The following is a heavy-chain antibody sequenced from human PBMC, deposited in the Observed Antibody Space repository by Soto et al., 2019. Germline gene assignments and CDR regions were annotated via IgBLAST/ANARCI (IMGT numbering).Heavy chain of an antibody. J-gene: IGHJ6*02. V-gene: IGHV3-30*18. CDR3: AKDLQSYGDYDYYCYGMDV. D-gene: IGHD4-17*01. CDR1: GFTFSTYG. Sequence: QVQLVESGGGEVQPGRSLTISCAASGFTFSTYGMHWVRQTPGKGLEWVAVISYDGTNKFYSDSVKGRSTIARDNFKNTLTLEMKSLRADDTAVYSCAKDLQSYGDYDYYCYGMDVWGLGTRVTVSS. CDR2: ISYDGTNK.